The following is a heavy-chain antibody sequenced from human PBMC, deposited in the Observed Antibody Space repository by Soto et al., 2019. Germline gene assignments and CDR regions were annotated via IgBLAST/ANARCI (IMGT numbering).Heavy chain of an antibody. Sequence: GGSLRLSCAASGFTFSNAWMSWVRQAPGKGLEWVGRIKSKSDRGTTDYAAPVKGRFTISRDDSKNTLYLQMNSLKTEDTAVYNCSTSGTPFQHWGQGTLVTVSS. CDR2: IKSKSDRGTT. V-gene: IGHV3-15*01. D-gene: IGHD3-10*01. J-gene: IGHJ1*01. CDR3: STSGTPFQH. CDR1: GFTFSNAW.